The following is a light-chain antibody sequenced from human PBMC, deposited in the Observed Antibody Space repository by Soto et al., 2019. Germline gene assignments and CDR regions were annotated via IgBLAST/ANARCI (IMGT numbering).Light chain of an antibody. CDR3: QLRSNWPPLYT. Sequence: EIVLTQSPATLSLSPGERATLSCRASQSVSNYLAWYQQKPGQAPRLLISDASNRATGIPARFSGSGSGTDCTITISSLEPEDFAVYYCQLRSNWPPLYTFGQGTKLDIK. J-gene: IGKJ2*01. CDR2: DAS. CDR1: QSVSNY. V-gene: IGKV3-11*01.